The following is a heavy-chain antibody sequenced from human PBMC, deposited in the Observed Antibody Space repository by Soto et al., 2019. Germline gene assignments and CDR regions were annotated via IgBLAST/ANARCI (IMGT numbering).Heavy chain of an antibody. J-gene: IGHJ4*02. CDR1: GYTFTSYA. Sequence: ASVKVSCKASGYTFTSYAMHWVRQAPGQRLEWMGWINAGNGNTKYSQKFQGRVTITRDISASTAYMELSSLRSEDTAVYYCARDCSGGSCYDYWGQGTLVTVSS. CDR2: INAGNGNT. D-gene: IGHD2-15*01. V-gene: IGHV1-3*01. CDR3: ARDCSGGSCYDY.